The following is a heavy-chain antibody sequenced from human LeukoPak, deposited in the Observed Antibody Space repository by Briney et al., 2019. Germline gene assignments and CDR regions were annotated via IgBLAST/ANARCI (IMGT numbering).Heavy chain of an antibody. CDR2: IKQDGSEK. CDR1: GFTFSSYW. CDR3: ARTVGVDYYDSSGYEP. J-gene: IGHJ4*02. Sequence: GGSLRLSCAASGFTFSSYWMSWVRQAPGKGLEWVAKIKQDGSEKYYVDSVKGRFTISRDNAKNSLYLQMNSLGAEDTAVYYCARTVGVDYYDSSGYEPWGQGTLVTVSS. V-gene: IGHV3-7*01. D-gene: IGHD3-22*01.